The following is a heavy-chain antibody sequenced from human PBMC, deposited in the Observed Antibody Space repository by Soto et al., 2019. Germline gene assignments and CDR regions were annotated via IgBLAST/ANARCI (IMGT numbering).Heavy chain of an antibody. CDR2: IIPSTGST. Sequence: QVQLVQSGAEVKKPGSSVKVSCKAFGGTFSTYAVSWVRQAPGQGLEWVGGIIPSTGSTNHAQKFQGRVTITADESTRTGYMELTSLRSDDTAVYYCARGGSRADYWGQGTLVSVSS. J-gene: IGHJ4*02. V-gene: IGHV1-69*12. D-gene: IGHD6-13*01. CDR3: ARGGSRADY. CDR1: GGTFSTYA.